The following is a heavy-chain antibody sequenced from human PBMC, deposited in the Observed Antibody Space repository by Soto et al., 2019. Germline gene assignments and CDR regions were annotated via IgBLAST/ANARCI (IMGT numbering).Heavy chain of an antibody. D-gene: IGHD1-26*01. V-gene: IGHV1-69*01. Sequence: QVQLVQSGAEVKKPGSSVKGSCKASGGTLSTYAISWVRQVPVQGLEWMGQITPMLGTTKYAQKFQGRATITADESTTTAYMDLSSLRAEDTAVYYCARDSHSGSTLFASWGQGTLVTVSS. CDR3: ARDSHSGSTLFAS. CDR2: ITPMLGTT. CDR1: GGTLSTYA. J-gene: IGHJ4*02.